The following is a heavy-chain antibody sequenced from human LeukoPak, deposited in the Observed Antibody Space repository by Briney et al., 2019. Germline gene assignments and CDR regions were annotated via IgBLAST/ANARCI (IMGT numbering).Heavy chain of an antibody. V-gene: IGHV1-69*13. J-gene: IGHJ4*02. CDR3: ASGLKYDFWSGNKFDY. D-gene: IGHD3-3*01. CDR1: VGTFSSYA. Sequence: SVKVSCKASVGTFSSYAISWVRQAPGQGLEWMGGIIPIFGTANYAQKFQGRVTITADESTSTAYMELSSLRSEDTAVYYCASGLKYDFWSGNKFDYWGQGTLVTVSS. CDR2: IIPIFGTA.